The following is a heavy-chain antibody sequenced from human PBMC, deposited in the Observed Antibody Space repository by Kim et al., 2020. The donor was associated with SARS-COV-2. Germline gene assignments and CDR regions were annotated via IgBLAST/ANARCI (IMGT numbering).Heavy chain of an antibody. CDR3: AREESGSYYNVGPLDY. D-gene: IGHD3-10*01. Sequence: GGSLRLSCAASGFTFSSYAMHWVRQAPGKGLEWVAVISYDGSNKYYADSVKGRFTISRDNSKNTLYLQMNSLRAEDTAVYYCAREESGSYYNVGPLDYWGQGTLVTVSS. CDR1: GFTFSSYA. J-gene: IGHJ4*02. CDR2: ISYDGSNK. V-gene: IGHV3-30*04.